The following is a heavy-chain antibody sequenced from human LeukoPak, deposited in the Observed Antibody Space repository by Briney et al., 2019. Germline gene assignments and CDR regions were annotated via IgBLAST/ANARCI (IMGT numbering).Heavy chain of an antibody. CDR3: TRDRSALD. CDR1: GGSISSSTYY. V-gene: IGHV4-39*07. J-gene: IGHJ3*01. D-gene: IGHD3-22*01. Sequence: SETLSLTCTVSGGSISSSTYYWGWIRQPPGKGLEWIGYIYYSGSTYYNPSLKSRVTISVDTSKNQFSLKLSSVTAADTAVYYCTRDRSALDRGQGTMVTVSS. CDR2: IYYSGST.